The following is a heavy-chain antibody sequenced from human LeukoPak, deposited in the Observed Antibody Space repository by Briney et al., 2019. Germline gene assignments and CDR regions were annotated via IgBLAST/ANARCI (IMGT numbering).Heavy chain of an antibody. CDR2: IWYDGSYK. CDR3: ARDKSTSCYYFDY. CDR1: GFTFSSHG. Sequence: GGSLRLSCEASGFTFSSHGMNWVRQAPGKGLEWVAVIWYDGSYKYYADSVKGRFTISRDNSNSTLYLQMNSLRAEDTAVYYCARDKSTSCYYFDYWDQGALVTVSS. J-gene: IGHJ4*02. V-gene: IGHV3-33*08. D-gene: IGHD2-2*01.